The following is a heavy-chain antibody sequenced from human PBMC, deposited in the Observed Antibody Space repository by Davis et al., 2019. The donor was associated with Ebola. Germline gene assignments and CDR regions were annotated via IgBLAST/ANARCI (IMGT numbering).Heavy chain of an antibody. CDR1: GFTFSDYY. V-gene: IGHV3-11*01. J-gene: IGHJ4*02. CDR2: ISSSGSTI. D-gene: IGHD2-8*02. Sequence: GESLKISCAASGFTFSDYYMSWIRQAPGKGLEWVSYISSSGSTIYYADSVKGRFTISRDNAKNLLYLQMNSLRAEDTAVYYCARTPVCTGGVCFPYYFDYWGQVTLVTVSS. CDR3: ARTPVCTGGVCFPYYFDY.